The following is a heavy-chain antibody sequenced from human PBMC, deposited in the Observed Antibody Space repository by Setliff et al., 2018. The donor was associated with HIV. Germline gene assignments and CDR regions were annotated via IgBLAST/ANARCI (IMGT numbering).Heavy chain of an antibody. V-gene: IGHV1-18*01. D-gene: IGHD3-10*01. Sequence: GASVKVSCKISGYTLTEISMHWVRQAPGKGLEWMGWISAYNGKTNYAQTFQGRVTMTSDTSTTTAYMELRTLRSDDAAVYYCARGGQSPYYYGSGSPHDPFDIWGQGTMVTVSS. CDR1: GYTLTEIS. CDR3: ARGGQSPYYYGSGSPHDPFDI. CDR2: ISAYNGKT. J-gene: IGHJ3*02.